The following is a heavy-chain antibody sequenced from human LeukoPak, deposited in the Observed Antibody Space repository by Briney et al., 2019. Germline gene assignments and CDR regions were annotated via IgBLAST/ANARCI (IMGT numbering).Heavy chain of an antibody. CDR3: ARDVGIAAAGNLDY. CDR2: ISAYNGNT. D-gene: IGHD6-13*01. CDR1: GYTFTIYG. Sequence: ASVKVSCKASGYTFTIYGISWVRQAPGQGLEWMGWISAYNGNTNYAQKLQGRVTMTTDTSTSTAHMELRSLRSDDTAVYYCARDVGIAAAGNLDYWGQGTLVTVSS. V-gene: IGHV1-18*01. J-gene: IGHJ4*02.